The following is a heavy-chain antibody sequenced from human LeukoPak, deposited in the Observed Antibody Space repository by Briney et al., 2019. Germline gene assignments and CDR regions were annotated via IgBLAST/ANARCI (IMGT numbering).Heavy chain of an antibody. V-gene: IGHV3-23*01. CDR1: GFTFNNAW. CDR3: AKESFGSDY. Sequence: GGSLRLSCATSGFTFNNAWMSWVRQAPGKGLEWVSAISGSGGSTYYADSVKGRFTISRDNSKNTLYLQMNSLRAEDTAVYYCAKESFGSDYWGQGTLVTVSS. CDR2: ISGSGGST. D-gene: IGHD3-10*01. J-gene: IGHJ4*02.